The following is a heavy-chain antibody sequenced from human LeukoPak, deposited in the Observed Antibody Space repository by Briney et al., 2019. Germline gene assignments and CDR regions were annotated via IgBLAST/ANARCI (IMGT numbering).Heavy chain of an antibody. CDR3: ARDCDSGDCSYFFDY. CDR1: GFTFSNYA. D-gene: IGHD4-17*01. J-gene: IGHJ4*02. CDR2: ISYDGRNK. V-gene: IGHV3-30*14. Sequence: GGSLRLSCAASGFTFSNYALHWVRQTPGKGLEWVAIISYDGRNKYNADSVKGRFTISRDNSKNTLYLQMSSLRAEDTAVYYCARDCDSGDCSYFFDYWGQGTLVTVSS.